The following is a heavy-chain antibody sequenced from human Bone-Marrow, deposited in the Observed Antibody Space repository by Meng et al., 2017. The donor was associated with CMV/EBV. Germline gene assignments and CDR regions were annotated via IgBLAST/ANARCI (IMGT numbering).Heavy chain of an antibody. J-gene: IGHJ4*02. CDR2: ISSDSVYI. D-gene: IGHD3-22*01. CDR3: ARGVYYYDSSGYYYEAPLDY. Sequence: GGSLRLSCAASGFTFSSYSMNWIRQAPEKGPEWVSSISSDSVYIVYADSVKGRFTISRDNAKNSLYLQMNSLRAEDTAVYYCARGVYYYDSSGYYYEAPLDYWGQRTLVTVSS. V-gene: IGHV3-21*01. CDR1: GFTFSSYS.